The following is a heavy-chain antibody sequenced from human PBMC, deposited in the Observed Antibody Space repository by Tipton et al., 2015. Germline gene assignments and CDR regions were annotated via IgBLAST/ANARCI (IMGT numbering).Heavy chain of an antibody. CDR3: ARARGRRGGLFDS. D-gene: IGHD4-23*01. V-gene: IGHV4-59*01. CDR1: SDSISKYY. CDR2: IQYSGST. J-gene: IGHJ4*02. Sequence: TLSLTCSVSSDSISKYYWSWIRQPPGKELEWIGYIQYSGSTNYNPSLKSRVTISVDTSKNQFSLKMSSVTASDTAVYYCARARGRRGGLFDSWGQGSLVTVSS.